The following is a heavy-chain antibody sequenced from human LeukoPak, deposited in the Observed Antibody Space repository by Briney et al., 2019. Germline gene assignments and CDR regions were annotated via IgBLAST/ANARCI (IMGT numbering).Heavy chain of an antibody. D-gene: IGHD3-3*01. CDR2: TYHSGST. CDR3: ARGPNYDFWSGYYKPGYYFDY. V-gene: IGHV4-30-2*01. J-gene: IGHJ4*02. Sequence: SQTLSLTCAVSGGSICRGGYSWRWIRQPPGKGLECIGYTYHSGSTYYNPSLKSRVTISVDRSKNQFSLKLSSVTGADTAVYYCARGPNYDFWSGYYKPGYYFDYWGQGTLVTVSS. CDR1: GGSICRGGYS.